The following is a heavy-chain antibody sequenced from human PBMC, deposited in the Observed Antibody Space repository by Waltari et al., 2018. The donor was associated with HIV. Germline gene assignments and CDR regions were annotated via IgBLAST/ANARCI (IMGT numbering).Heavy chain of an antibody. D-gene: IGHD5-12*01. CDR3: ARRYSGYGGRHPWFDP. CDR1: GGSISSTSNN. Sequence: QLKLQESGPGLAKPSETLSLTCIVSGGSISSTSNNWAWIRQPPGKGLEWIGSVYYSGNTYSRPSRKSRVTISVDTSKNQFALRLGSVTAADTAVYYCARRYSGYGGRHPWFDPWGQGTLVTVSS. CDR2: VYYSGNT. V-gene: IGHV4-39*01. J-gene: IGHJ5*02.